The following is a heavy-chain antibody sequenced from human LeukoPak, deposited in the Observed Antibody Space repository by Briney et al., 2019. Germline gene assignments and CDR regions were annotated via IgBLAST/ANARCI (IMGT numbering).Heavy chain of an antibody. D-gene: IGHD2-21*02. CDR3: ARTDCGGDCYSSRGWFDP. V-gene: IGHV1-69*06. CDR2: IIPIFGTA. Sequence: SVKVSCKASGGTFNNYTISWVRQAPGQGLECMGGIIPIFGTANYAQKFQGRVTITADKPTSTVYMDLSSLRSEDTAVYYCARTDCGGDCYSSRGWFDPWGQGTLVTVSS. CDR1: GGTFNNYT. J-gene: IGHJ5*02.